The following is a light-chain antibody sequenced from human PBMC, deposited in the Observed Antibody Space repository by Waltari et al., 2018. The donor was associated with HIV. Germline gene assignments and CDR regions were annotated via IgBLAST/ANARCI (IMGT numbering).Light chain of an antibody. J-gene: IGLJ1*01. CDR2: NNN. V-gene: IGLV1-44*01. CDR3: AAWDDRMNGFYV. CDR1: SSNIRTIT. Sequence: QSVLTQPPSASGTPGQRVSISCSGSSSNIRTITVNWFQHPLGTAPPPLIYNNNQRPSGVTDRFSGSKSGTSASLAISGLQSEDEADYYCAAWDDRMNGFYVFGTGTKVTVL.